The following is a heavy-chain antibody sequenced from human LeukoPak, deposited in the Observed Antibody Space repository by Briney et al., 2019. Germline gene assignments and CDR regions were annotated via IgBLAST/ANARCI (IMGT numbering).Heavy chain of an antibody. V-gene: IGHV4-34*01. J-gene: IGHJ4*02. CDR3: ARRSYYPHYFDY. CDR2: INHSGST. CDR1: GGSFSGYY. Sequence: PSETLSLTCAVYGGSFSGYYWSWTRQPPGKGLEWIGEINHSGSTNYNPSLKSRVTISVDTSKNQFSLKLSSVTAADTAVYYCARRSYYPHYFDYWGQGTLVTVSS. D-gene: IGHD3-10*01.